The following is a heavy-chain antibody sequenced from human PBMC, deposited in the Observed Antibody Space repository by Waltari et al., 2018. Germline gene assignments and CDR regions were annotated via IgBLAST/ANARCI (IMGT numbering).Heavy chain of an antibody. CDR1: EFTFSKHA. J-gene: IGHJ6*03. CDR2: IRGTGTGP. D-gene: IGHD3-3*01. Sequence: EVQLVESGGGLVQPGGSLRLSCAGSEFTFSKHAMSWVRQAPGKGVEWVAAIRGTGTGPFYADSVKGRFTISRDNSKNTLYLQMNSLTTEDTAIYYCAKDSAWSGEYYYYMDVWGKGTSVTVSS. V-gene: IGHV3-23*04. CDR3: AKDSAWSGEYYYYMDV.